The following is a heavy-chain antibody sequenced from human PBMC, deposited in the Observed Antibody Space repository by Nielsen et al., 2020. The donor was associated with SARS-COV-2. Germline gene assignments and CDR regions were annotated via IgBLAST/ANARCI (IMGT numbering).Heavy chain of an antibody. Sequence: WVRQAPGQRLEWLGSINFGIGNTGYSHKFRGRVAITRDTSARTVYMQLSSLRSEDTAVYYCARSYYDLLTGHSITPYFDYWGQGTLVTVSS. V-gene: IGHV1-3*01. CDR3: ARSYYDLLTGHSITPYFDY. J-gene: IGHJ4*02. CDR2: INFGIGNT. D-gene: IGHD3-9*01.